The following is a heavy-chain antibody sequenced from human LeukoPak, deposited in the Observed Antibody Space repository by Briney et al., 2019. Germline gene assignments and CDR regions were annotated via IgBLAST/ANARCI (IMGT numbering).Heavy chain of an antibody. CDR3: ARGAPGSSSFDY. V-gene: IGHV1-69*05. D-gene: IGHD6-13*01. CDR2: IIPIFGTA. J-gene: IGHJ4*02. CDR1: GGTFSSYA. Sequence: ASVKVSCKASGGTFSSYAISWVRQAPGQGLEWMGGIIPIFGTANYAQKFQGRVTITRDTSASTAYMELSSLRSEDTAVYYCARGAPGSSSFDYWGQGTLVTVSS.